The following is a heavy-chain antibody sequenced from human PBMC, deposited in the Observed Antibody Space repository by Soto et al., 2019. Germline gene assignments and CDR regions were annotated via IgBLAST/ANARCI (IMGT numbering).Heavy chain of an antibody. CDR3: ARGYYDSSGYYPDAFDI. Sequence: QVQLVESGGGVVQPGRSLRLSCAASGFTFSSYAMHWVRQAPGKGLEWVAVISYDGSNKYYADSVKGRFTISRDNSKNTLYLQMNSLRAEDTAEYYCARGYYDSSGYYPDAFDIWGQGTMVTVSS. D-gene: IGHD3-22*01. J-gene: IGHJ3*02. CDR1: GFTFSSYA. V-gene: IGHV3-30-3*01. CDR2: ISYDGSNK.